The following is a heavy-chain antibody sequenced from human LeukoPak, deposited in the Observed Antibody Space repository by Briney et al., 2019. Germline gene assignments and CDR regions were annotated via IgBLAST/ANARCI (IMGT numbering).Heavy chain of an antibody. J-gene: IGHJ6*03. CDR1: GYTFTSYD. CDR2: MNPNSGNT. Sequence: ASAKVSCKASGYTFTSYDINWVRQATGQGLEWMGWMNPNSGNTGYAQKFQGRVTMTRNTSISTAYMELSSLRSEDTAVYYCARGGYGDYRSYYYYMDVWGKGTTVTVSS. V-gene: IGHV1-8*01. D-gene: IGHD4-17*01. CDR3: ARGGYGDYRSYYYYMDV.